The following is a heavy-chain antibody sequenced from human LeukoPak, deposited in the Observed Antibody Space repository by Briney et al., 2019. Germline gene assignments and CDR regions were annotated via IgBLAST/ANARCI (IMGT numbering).Heavy chain of an antibody. V-gene: IGHV3-49*03. Sequence: GGSLRLSCTASGFTFGDYAMGWFRQAPGKGLEWVGFIRSKAYGGTTEYAASVKGRFTISRDDSKSIAYLQMNSLKTEDTAVYYCTRDLLWCGGDCYSGGNIDYWGQGTLVTVSS. CDR2: IRSKAYGGTT. D-gene: IGHD2-21*02. CDR1: GFTFGDYA. J-gene: IGHJ4*02. CDR3: TRDLLWCGGDCYSGGNIDY.